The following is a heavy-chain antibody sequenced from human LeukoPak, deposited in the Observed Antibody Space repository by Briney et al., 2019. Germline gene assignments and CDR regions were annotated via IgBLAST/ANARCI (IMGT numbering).Heavy chain of an antibody. CDR1: GYTFTSYG. V-gene: IGHV1-18*01. Sequence: ASVKVSCKASGYTFTSYGISWVRQAPGRGLEWMGWISAYKGNTNYAQKLQGRVTMTTDTSTSTAYMELRSLRSDDTAVYYCASHYYDSSGYYDDYYFDYWGQGTLVTVSS. CDR2: ISAYKGNT. CDR3: ASHYYDSSGYYDDYYFDY. J-gene: IGHJ4*02. D-gene: IGHD3-22*01.